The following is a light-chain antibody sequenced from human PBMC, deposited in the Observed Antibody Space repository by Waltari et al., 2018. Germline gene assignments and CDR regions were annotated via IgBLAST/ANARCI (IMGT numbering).Light chain of an antibody. Sequence: SYELTQPPSVSVSPGQTARITCSGDALPKQYAYWYQQKPGQAPVLVIYKDSERPSGIPGRFSGSSTWTTVTLTISGVQAEDEADYYCQSADSSGTSWVFGGGTKLTVL. CDR1: ALPKQY. CDR2: KDS. CDR3: QSADSSGTSWV. J-gene: IGLJ3*02. V-gene: IGLV3-25*03.